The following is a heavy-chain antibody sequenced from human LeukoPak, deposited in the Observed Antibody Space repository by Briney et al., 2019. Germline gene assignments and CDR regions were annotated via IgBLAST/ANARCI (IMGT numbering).Heavy chain of an antibody. CDR2: ISWNSGSI. J-gene: IGHJ4*02. CDR3: AKGYSSSSYYFDY. CDR1: GFTFDDYA. Sequence: GGSLRLSCAASGFTFDDYAMHWVRQAPGKGLEWVSGISWNSGSIGYADSGKGRFTISRDNAKNSLYLQMNSRRADDMALYYCAKGYSSSSYYFDYWGQGTLVTVSS. D-gene: IGHD6-13*01. V-gene: IGHV3-9*03.